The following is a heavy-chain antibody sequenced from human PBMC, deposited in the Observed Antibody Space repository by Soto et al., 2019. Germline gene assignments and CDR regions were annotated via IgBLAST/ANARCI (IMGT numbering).Heavy chain of an antibody. CDR3: ARGLGYCISTSCSPWFDP. CDR1: GGSISSSSYY. V-gene: IGHV4-39*01. D-gene: IGHD2-2*01. Sequence: SETLSLTCTVSGGSISSSSYYWGWIRQPPGKGLEWIGSIYYSGSTYYNPSLKSQVTISVDTSKNQFSLKLSSVTAADTAVYYCARGLGYCISTSCSPWFDPWVQGTLVTVS. CDR2: IYYSGST. J-gene: IGHJ5*02.